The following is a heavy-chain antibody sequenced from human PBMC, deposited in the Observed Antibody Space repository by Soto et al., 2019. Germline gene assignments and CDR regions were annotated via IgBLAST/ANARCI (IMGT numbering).Heavy chain of an antibody. Sequence: GSLRLSCAASGFTFSSYAMSWVRQAPGKGLEWVSCISGSGASTYYSDSVKGRFTISRDNSKNTLYLQMNSLRAEDTAVYFCAKERDGYNFVDAFDIWGQGTMVTVSS. CDR2: ISGSGAST. D-gene: IGHD5-12*01. CDR3: AKERDGYNFVDAFDI. J-gene: IGHJ3*02. CDR1: GFTFSSYA. V-gene: IGHV3-23*01.